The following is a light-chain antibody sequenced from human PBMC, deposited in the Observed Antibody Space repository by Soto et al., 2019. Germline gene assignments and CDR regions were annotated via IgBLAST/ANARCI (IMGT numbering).Light chain of an antibody. CDR2: AAS. J-gene: IGKJ2*01. Sequence: EIVLMQSPGTLSLSPGERATLSCRASQSMGRTYLAWYQQKPGQAPRLLIYAASNRATDIPDRFSGSGSGTDFSLTISRLEPEDSAVYYCHQYDNAPQTFGQGTKVEIK. CDR1: QSMGRTY. V-gene: IGKV3-20*01. CDR3: HQYDNAPQT.